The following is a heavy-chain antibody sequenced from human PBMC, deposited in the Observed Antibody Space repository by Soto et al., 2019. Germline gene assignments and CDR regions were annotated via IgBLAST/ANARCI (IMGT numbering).Heavy chain of an antibody. CDR1: GYSFTSYY. V-gene: IGHV1-46*01. Sequence: ASVKVSCKASGYSFTSYYMHWVRQAPGQGLEWMGIINPSGGSTSYAQKFQGRVTMTRDTSTSTVYMELSSLRSEDTAVYYCASQSQPTVTTYYYYYYGMDVWGQGTTVTVYS. CDR2: INPSGGST. D-gene: IGHD4-17*01. CDR3: ASQSQPTVTTYYYYYYGMDV. J-gene: IGHJ6*02.